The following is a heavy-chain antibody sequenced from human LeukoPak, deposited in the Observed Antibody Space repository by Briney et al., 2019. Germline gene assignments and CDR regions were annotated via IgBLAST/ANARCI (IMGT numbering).Heavy chain of an antibody. CDR2: IIPIFGTA. D-gene: IGHD1-1*01. Sequence: SVKVSCKASGGTFSSYAISWVRQAPGQGLEWMGGIIPIFGTANYAQKFQGRVTITTDESTSTAYMELSSLRSEDTAVYYCARGEGGTTAALFDYWGQGTLVTVSS. V-gene: IGHV1-69*05. CDR3: ARGEGGTTAALFDY. J-gene: IGHJ4*02. CDR1: GGTFSSYA.